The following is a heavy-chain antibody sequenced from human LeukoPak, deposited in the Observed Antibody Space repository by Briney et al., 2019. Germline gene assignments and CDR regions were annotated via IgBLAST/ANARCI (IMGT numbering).Heavy chain of an antibody. J-gene: IGHJ4*02. D-gene: IGHD6-25*01. V-gene: IGHV4-4*02. Sequence: PSETLSLTCGVSGGSVSSTNWWPWIRQPPGKGLEWIGEVHLDVRTNFNPSLKSRLTMSVDLSENHVSLKLTSVTAADTAVYYCAREGGFYRPLDYSGQGTLVTVSS. CDR3: AREGGFYRPLDY. CDR1: GGSVSSTNW. CDR2: VHLDVRT.